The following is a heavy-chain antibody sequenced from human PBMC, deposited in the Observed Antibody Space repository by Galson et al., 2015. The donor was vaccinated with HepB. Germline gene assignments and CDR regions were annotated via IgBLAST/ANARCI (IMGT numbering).Heavy chain of an antibody. CDR1: GFTLKSPW. D-gene: IGHD3-9*01. J-gene: IGHJ4*02. V-gene: IGHV3-30*18. CDR3: AKPFYYDILTEGLDY. CDR2: ILYYGSNK. Sequence: APGLSRATPGFTLKSPWLHRGPPGPGQGVGGGAGILYYGSNKYYADSVKGRFTISRDNSKNTLYLQMNSLRAEDTAVYYCAKPFYYDILTEGLDYWGQGTLVTVSS.